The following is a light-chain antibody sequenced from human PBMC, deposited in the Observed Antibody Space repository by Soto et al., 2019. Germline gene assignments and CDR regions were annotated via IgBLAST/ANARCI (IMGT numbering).Light chain of an antibody. CDR3: MQRIEFPWT. CDR1: QSLLDSDDGKSY. Sequence: DIVMTQTPLSLPVTPGEAASISCRSSQSLLDSDDGKSYVAWFLHRPGQSPQLLIYTAAYRASGVPDRFSGSGSGTDFTLKITRVEAEDVGVYYCMQRIEFPWTFGQGTKVEIK. V-gene: IGKV2-40*01. J-gene: IGKJ1*01. CDR2: TAA.